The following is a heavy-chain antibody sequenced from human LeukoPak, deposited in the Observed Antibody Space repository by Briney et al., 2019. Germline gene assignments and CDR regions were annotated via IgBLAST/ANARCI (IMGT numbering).Heavy chain of an antibody. Sequence: GGSLRLSCAASGFTFSSYEMNWVRQAPGKGLEWVSYISSSGSTIYYADSVKGRFTISRDNAKNSLYLQMNSLRAEGTAVYYCARASYGYLDYWGQGTLVTVSS. V-gene: IGHV3-48*03. CDR2: ISSSGSTI. D-gene: IGHD5-18*01. CDR1: GFTFSSYE. CDR3: ARASYGYLDY. J-gene: IGHJ4*02.